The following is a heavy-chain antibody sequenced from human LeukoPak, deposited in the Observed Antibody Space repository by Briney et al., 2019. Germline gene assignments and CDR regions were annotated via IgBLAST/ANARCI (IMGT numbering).Heavy chain of an antibody. V-gene: IGHV4-59*01. CDR1: GGSISSYY. D-gene: IGHD6-13*01. Sequence: KSSETLSLTCTVSGGSISSYYWSWIRQPPGKGLEWIGYIYYSGSTNYNPSLKSRVTISVDTSKNQFSLKLNSVTAADTAVYYCARDGYSSSWQAFDYWGQGTLVTVSS. J-gene: IGHJ4*02. CDR2: IYYSGST. CDR3: ARDGYSSSWQAFDY.